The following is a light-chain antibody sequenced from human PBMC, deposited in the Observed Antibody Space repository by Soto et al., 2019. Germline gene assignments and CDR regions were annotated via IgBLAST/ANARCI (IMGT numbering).Light chain of an antibody. V-gene: IGKV2-28*01. Sequence: DTVMTQSPFSLPVTPGEPASISCRSSQNLLHSNGYKYLDWYLQKPGQSPQLLIYMSSNRASGVPDTFSGSGSGTDFTLKISRVESEDVGVYYCVQARQSPYSFGRGTRLEIK. CDR2: MSS. CDR1: QNLLHSNGYKY. J-gene: IGKJ5*01. CDR3: VQARQSPYS.